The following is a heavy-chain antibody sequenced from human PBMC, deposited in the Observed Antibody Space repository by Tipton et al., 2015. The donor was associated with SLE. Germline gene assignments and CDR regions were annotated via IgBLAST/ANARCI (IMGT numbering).Heavy chain of an antibody. V-gene: IGHV4-4*09. CDR1: GGSISSYY. CDR3: ARDRGWSEDNWFDP. J-gene: IGHJ5*02. CDR2: IYTSGST. Sequence: TLSLTCTVSGGSISSYYWSWIRQPAGKGLEWIGYIYTSGSTNYNPSLKSRVTISVDTSKNQFSLKLSSVTAADTAVYYCARDRGWSEDNWFDPWGQGTLVTVSS. D-gene: IGHD6-19*01.